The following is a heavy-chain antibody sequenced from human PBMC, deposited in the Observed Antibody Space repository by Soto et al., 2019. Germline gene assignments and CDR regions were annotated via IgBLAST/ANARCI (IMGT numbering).Heavy chain of an antibody. CDR3: VRDDVGVGIDY. CDR1: GFTFSSYW. CDR2: IDSDGNYT. Sequence: EVQLVESGGGLVQPGGSLRLSCAASGFTFSSYWMHWVRQVPGKGLVWVSHIDSDGNYTTYADSVKGRFTNSRDNAKNTEYLQRNSLRAEDTPVYYCVRDDVGVGIDYWRLGTLVTVSS. D-gene: IGHD1-26*01. V-gene: IGHV3-74*03. J-gene: IGHJ4*02.